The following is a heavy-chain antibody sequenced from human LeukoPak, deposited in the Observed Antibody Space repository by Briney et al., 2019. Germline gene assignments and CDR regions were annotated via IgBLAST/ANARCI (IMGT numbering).Heavy chain of an antibody. CDR1: GGSISSYY. CDR2: IYTSGST. J-gene: IGHJ5*02. CDR3: AREDRYCSGGSCYWFDP. D-gene: IGHD2-15*01. Sequence: SETLSLTCTVSGGSISSYYWSWIRQPAGKGLEWIGRIYTSGSTNYNPSLKSRVTMSVDTSKNQFSLKLSSVTAADTAVYYCAREDRYCSGGSCYWFDPWGQGTLVTVSS. V-gene: IGHV4-4*07.